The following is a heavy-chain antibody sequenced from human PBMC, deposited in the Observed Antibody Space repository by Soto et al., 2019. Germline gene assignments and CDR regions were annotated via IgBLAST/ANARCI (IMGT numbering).Heavy chain of an antibody. Sequence: PGGSLRLSCAASGFTFSSYAMSWVRQAPGKGLEWVSAISGSGGSTYYADSVKGRFTISRDNSKNTLYLQMNSLRAEDTAVYYCAKILDGGPELYYYDSSGSSVYWGQGTLVTAPQ. J-gene: IGHJ4*02. D-gene: IGHD3-22*01. V-gene: IGHV3-23*01. CDR2: ISGSGGST. CDR3: AKILDGGPELYYYDSSGSSVY. CDR1: GFTFSSYA.